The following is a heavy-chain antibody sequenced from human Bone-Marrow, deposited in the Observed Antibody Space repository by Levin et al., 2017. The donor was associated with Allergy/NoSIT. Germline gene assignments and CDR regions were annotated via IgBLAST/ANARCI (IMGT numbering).Heavy chain of an antibody. Sequence: GGSLRLSCAASGLTVSSNYMNWVRQAPGKGLEWVSVIYTNGNTHYADSVRGRFTVSRDSSENTLYLQMNSLRAEDTAVYYCARGRDSSGYGDDVFDIWGQGTMVTVSS. CDR3: ARGRDSSGYGDDVFDI. D-gene: IGHD3-22*01. J-gene: IGHJ3*02. CDR1: GLTVSSNY. CDR2: IYTNGNT. V-gene: IGHV3-53*01.